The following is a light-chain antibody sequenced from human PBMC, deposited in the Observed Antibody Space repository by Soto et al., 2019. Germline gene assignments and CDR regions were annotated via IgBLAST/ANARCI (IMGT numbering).Light chain of an antibody. Sequence: DLVLTQSPLSLPVTLGQPASISCRSSQSLVYRDGNTYLTWFQLRPGQSPRRLIYKVSIRDSGGTASVSGIGSGSDFSLKISSVEAEDVGVYYCMQGTPLDTLDQGTELEIK. CDR2: KVS. J-gene: IGKJ2*01. CDR3: MQGTPLDT. V-gene: IGKV2-30*01. CDR1: QSLVYRDGNTY.